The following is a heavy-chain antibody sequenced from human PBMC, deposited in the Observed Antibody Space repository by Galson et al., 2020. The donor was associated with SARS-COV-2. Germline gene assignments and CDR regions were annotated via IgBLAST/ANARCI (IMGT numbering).Heavy chain of an antibody. CDR2: IRVHNGDT. CDR3: TRDRPLDYDDYEDQVDL. J-gene: IGHJ5*02. Sequence: ASVKVSCKASGYTFTDYGISWVRQAPGEGLEGMGWIRVHNGDTKYGQKFQGRVTMTTDTSTSTAYMEVTRLRFDDTAIYYCTRDRPLDYDDYEDQVDLWGQGTLVTVSS. V-gene: IGHV1-18*04. D-gene: IGHD4-17*01. CDR1: GYTFTDYG.